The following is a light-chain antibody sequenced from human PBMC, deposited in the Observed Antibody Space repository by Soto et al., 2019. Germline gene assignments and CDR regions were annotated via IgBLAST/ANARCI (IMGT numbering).Light chain of an antibody. CDR1: QSVSNTY. Sequence: EIVLTQSPGTQSLSPGERATLSCRASQSVSNTYLAWYQQKPGQAPRLLISGASSRATGIPDRFSGSGSGTDFSLTISRLEPEDFAVYYCQQHGTSPELTFGGGTRVEIK. V-gene: IGKV3-20*01. J-gene: IGKJ4*01. CDR3: QQHGTSPELT. CDR2: GAS.